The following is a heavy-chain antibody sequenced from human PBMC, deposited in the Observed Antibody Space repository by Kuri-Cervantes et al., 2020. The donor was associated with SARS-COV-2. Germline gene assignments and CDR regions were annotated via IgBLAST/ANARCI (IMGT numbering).Heavy chain of an antibody. V-gene: IGHV1-2*04. Sequence: ASVKVSCKASGYTFTGYYMHWVRQAPGQGLEGMGWINPNSGGTNYAQKFQGWVTMTRDTSISTVYMALSGLRSDDTAMYYCASFYYRSINNWFDPWGQGTQVTVSS. CDR2: INPNSGGT. D-gene: IGHD3-10*01. CDR3: ASFYYRSINNWFDP. CDR1: GYTFTGYY. J-gene: IGHJ5*02.